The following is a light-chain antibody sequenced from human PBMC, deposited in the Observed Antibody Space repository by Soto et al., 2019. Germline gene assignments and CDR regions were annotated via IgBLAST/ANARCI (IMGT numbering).Light chain of an antibody. V-gene: IGKV1-5*03. CDR3: HQHCGYSPYT. Sequence: DIQMPQFPSTISASIGDRVTITCRASQSITNYLDWYQHRPGKAPKLLIYKASTLEAGVPSRFSVCGSGTEFTLTISSLQPDDFATYYCHQHCGYSPYTFGQGTSLEIK. CDR1: QSITNY. J-gene: IGKJ2*01. CDR2: KAS.